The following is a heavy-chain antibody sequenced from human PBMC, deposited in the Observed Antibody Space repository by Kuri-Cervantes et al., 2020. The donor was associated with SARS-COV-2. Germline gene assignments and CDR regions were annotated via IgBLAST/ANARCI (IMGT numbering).Heavy chain of an antibody. V-gene: IGHV1-69*05. CDR1: GGTFSSYA. CDR2: IIPIFGTA. Sequence: SVKVSCKASGGTFSSYAISWVRQAPGQGLEWMGGIIPIFGTANYAQKFQGRVTITTDESTSTAYMELSSLRSEDTAVYYCARSRFGDYLDAFDIWGQGTMVPSPQ. J-gene: IGHJ3*02. CDR3: ARSRFGDYLDAFDI. D-gene: IGHD3-10*01.